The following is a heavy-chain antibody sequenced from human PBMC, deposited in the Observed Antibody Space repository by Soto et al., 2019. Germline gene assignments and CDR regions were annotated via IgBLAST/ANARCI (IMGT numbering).Heavy chain of an antibody. CDR3: ARIAEDTAMVYYYDY. V-gene: IGHV1-69*01. J-gene: IGHJ4*02. D-gene: IGHD5-18*01. Sequence: QVQLVQSGAEVKKPGSSVKVSCKASGGTFSSYAISWVRQAPGQGLEWMGGIIPIFGTANYAQKCQGRVTITAEESTITAYMELSSLRSEDTAVYYCARIAEDTAMVYYYDYWGQGPLVTVSS. CDR1: GGTFSSYA. CDR2: IIPIFGTA.